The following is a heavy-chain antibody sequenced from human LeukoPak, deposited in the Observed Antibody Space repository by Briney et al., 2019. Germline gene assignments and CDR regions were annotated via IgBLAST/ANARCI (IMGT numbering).Heavy chain of an antibody. CDR2: INHSGST. CDR1: GFTFSSYS. J-gene: IGHJ5*02. CDR3: ARGHGSSSGYWFDP. D-gene: IGHD6-6*01. V-gene: IGHV4-34*01. Sequence: PGGSLRLSCAASGFTFSSYSMNWVRQAPGKGLEWIGEINHSGSTNYNPSLKSRVTISVDTSKNQFSLKLSSVTAADTAVYYCARGHGSSSGYWFDPWGQGTLVTVSS.